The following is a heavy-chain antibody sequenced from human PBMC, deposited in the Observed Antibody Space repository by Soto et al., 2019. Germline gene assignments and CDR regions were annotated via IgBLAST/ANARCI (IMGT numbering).Heavy chain of an antibody. J-gene: IGHJ4*02. Sequence: QVQLVQSGAEVKKPGSSVKVSCKASGGTFSSYAISWVRQAPGQGLEWMGGIIPIFGTANYAQKFQGRVTITADKSTSTAYMELSSLRSEDTAVYYCARDRAIVGAMGGPFDYWGQGTLVTVSS. CDR2: IIPIFGTA. CDR1: GGTFSSYA. V-gene: IGHV1-69*06. CDR3: ARDRAIVGAMGGPFDY. D-gene: IGHD1-26*01.